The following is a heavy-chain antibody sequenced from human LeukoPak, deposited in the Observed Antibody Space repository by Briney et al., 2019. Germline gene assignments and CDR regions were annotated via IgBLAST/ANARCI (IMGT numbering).Heavy chain of an antibody. CDR1: GFPFSSYS. CDR2: ISSSSSYI. V-gene: IGHV3-21*01. Sequence: PGGSPRLSCAASGFPFSSYSMNWVRQAPGKGLEWVSSISSSSSYIYYADSVKGRFTISRDNAKNSLYLQMNSLRAEDTAVYYCARVGLGTYAFDIWGQGTMVTVSS. J-gene: IGHJ3*02. CDR3: ARVGLGTYAFDI. D-gene: IGHD1-26*01.